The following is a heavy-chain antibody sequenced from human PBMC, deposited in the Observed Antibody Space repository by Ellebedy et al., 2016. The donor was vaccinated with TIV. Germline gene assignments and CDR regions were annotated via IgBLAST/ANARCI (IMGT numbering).Heavy chain of an antibody. CDR1: GFTFSRYW. D-gene: IGHD3-10*01. V-gene: IGHV3-7*01. CDR3: ARGDMGITQYNWFDL. J-gene: IGHJ5*02. Sequence: GESLKISXAASGFTFSRYWMNWVRQSPEKGLQWVANIKPDGSDKYYVDSVRGRFTISRDNAKNSLFLQLTSLRAEDTAVYYCARGDMGITQYNWFDLWGQGTLVTVSS. CDR2: IKPDGSDK.